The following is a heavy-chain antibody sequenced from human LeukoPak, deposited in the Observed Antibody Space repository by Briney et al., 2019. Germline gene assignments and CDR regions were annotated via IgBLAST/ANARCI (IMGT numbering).Heavy chain of an antibody. CDR2: IGIAGDT. Sequence: GGSLRLSCAASGFTFSSYDMHWVRQATGKGLEWVSAIGIAGDTYYPGSVKGRFTISRENAKNSLYLQMNSLRAGDTAVYYCARGRLRYSGYDLNDLDVWGQGTTVTVSS. CDR3: ARGRLRYSGYDLNDLDV. V-gene: IGHV3-13*01. CDR1: GFTFSSYD. D-gene: IGHD5-12*01. J-gene: IGHJ6*02.